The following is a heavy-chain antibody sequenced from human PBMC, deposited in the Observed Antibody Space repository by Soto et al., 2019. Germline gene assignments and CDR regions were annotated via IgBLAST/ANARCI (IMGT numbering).Heavy chain of an antibody. CDR3: ARYSSGWYYFDH. CDR1: GYTFTNSG. CDR2: ISAYNGNT. D-gene: IGHD6-19*01. Sequence: ASVKVSCKASGYTFTNSGITWVRQAPGQGLEWMGWISAYNGNTNYAQKLQGRVTMTTDTSTSTAYMELRSLRSDDTAVYYCARYSSGWYYFDHWGQGTMVTVYS. V-gene: IGHV1-18*01. J-gene: IGHJ4*02.